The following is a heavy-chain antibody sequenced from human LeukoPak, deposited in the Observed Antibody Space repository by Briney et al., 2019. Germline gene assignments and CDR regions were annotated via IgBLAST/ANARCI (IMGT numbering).Heavy chain of an antibody. Sequence: SETLSLTCTVSGGSISSYYRSWIRQPPGKGLEWIGYIYYSGSTNYNPSLKSRVTISVDTSKNQFSLKLGSVTAADTAVYYCASGGFDWDALDYWGQGTLVTVSS. V-gene: IGHV4-59*08. D-gene: IGHD3-10*01. CDR3: ASGGFDWDALDY. J-gene: IGHJ4*02. CDR1: GGSISSYY. CDR2: IYYSGST.